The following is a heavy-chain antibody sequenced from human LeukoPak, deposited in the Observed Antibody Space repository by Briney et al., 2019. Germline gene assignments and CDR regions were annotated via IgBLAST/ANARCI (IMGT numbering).Heavy chain of an antibody. J-gene: IGHJ4*02. V-gene: IGHV1-8*01. CDR3: ARGLPIVVVPAATGSLDY. CDR2: MNPKSGNT. CDR1: GYTFTTYD. D-gene: IGHD2-2*01. Sequence: GASVKVSCKASGYTFTTYDINWGRQATGQGLEWMAGMNPKSGNTGYAQKYQGRVTITRNTYISTAYMELSRLRAEDTAVYYCARGLPIVVVPAATGSLDYWGQGTLVTVSS.